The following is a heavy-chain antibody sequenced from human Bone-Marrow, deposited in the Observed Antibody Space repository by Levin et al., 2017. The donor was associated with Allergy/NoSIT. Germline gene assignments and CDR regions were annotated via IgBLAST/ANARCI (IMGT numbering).Heavy chain of an antibody. D-gene: IGHD6-13*01. V-gene: IGHV3-30-3*01. CDR2: ISYDGSNK. CDR1: GFTFSSYA. CDR3: ARDLKVAAAALTSDYYYGMDV. J-gene: IGHJ6*02. Sequence: GESLKISCAASGFTFSSYAMHWVRQAPGKGLEWVAVISYDGSNKYYADSVKGRFTISRDNSKNTLYLQMNSLRAEDTAVYYCARDLKVAAAALTSDYYYGMDVWGQGTTVTVSS.